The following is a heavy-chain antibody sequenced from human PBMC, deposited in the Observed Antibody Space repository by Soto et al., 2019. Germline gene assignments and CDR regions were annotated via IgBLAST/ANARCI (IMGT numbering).Heavy chain of an antibody. V-gene: IGHV3-30*18. CDR1: GFTFSTYG. D-gene: IGHD4-17*01. J-gene: IGHJ6*01. Sequence: QVQLVESGGGEVQPGRSLTLSCAASGFTFSTYGMHWVRQTPGKGLEWVAVISYDGTNKFYSDSVKGRFTISRDNFKNTLTLQMNILRAADTAVYSCAKDLQSYGDYDYYCYGMDVWGLGTRVTVSS. CDR3: AKDLQSYGDYDYYCYGMDV. CDR2: ISYDGTNK.